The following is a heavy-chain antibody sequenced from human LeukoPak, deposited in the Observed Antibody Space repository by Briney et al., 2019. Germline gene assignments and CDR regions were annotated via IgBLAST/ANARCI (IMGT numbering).Heavy chain of an antibody. D-gene: IGHD4-17*01. V-gene: IGHV3-15*01. CDR3: TKTTHGIYY. CDR1: GFTFNNAW. J-gene: IGHJ4*02. Sequence: PGGSLRLSCAASGFTFNNAWMSWVRQAPGKGLEWVGRIKSKIDGGTTDYAAPVKGRFTISRDDSKSIAYLQMNSLKTEDTAVYHCTKTTHGIYYWGQGTLVTVSS. CDR2: IKSKIDGGTT.